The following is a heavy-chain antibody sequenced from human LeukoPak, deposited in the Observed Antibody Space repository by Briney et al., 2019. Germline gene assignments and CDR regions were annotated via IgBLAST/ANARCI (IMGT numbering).Heavy chain of an antibody. J-gene: IGHJ4*02. V-gene: IGHV3-64*01. CDR3: ARGGRGDAGDY. CDR2: ISSNGAST. Sequence: GGSLRLTCAASGFTFSTYAMHWVRQAPGKGLEYVSDISSNGASTYYTNSVKGRFTISRDNSKNTLYLQMGSLRTEDLAVYYCARGGRGDAGDYWGQGTLVTVSS. CDR1: GFTFSTYA. D-gene: IGHD4-17*01.